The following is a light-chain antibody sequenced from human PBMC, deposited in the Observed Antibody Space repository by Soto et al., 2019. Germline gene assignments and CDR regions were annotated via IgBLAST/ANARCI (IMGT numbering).Light chain of an antibody. Sequence: QSALTQPDSVSGSPGQSITISCTGTSSDVGGYNYVSWYQQHPGKAPKLMIYEVSNRPSGVSNRFSGSKSGNTASLTISGIQAEDEDDDYCSSYTSSSTLAVFGGGTQLTVL. V-gene: IGLV2-14*01. CDR1: SSDVGGYNY. J-gene: IGLJ7*01. CDR2: EVS. CDR3: SSYTSSSTLAV.